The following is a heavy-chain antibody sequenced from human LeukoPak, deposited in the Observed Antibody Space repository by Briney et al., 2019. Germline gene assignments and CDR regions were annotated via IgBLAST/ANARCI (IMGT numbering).Heavy chain of an antibody. CDR1: GASISTYH. Sequence: SETLSLTCIVSGASISTYHWSWIRQSAEKELEWIGRAHSDGTTNYNPSIKSRVTMSIDTSKNQLSLKLTSVTAADAAVYYCARDGLYTYGYSYFDYWGQGTLVTVSS. V-gene: IGHV4-4*07. D-gene: IGHD5-18*01. J-gene: IGHJ4*02. CDR2: AHSDGTT. CDR3: ARDGLYTYGYSYFDY.